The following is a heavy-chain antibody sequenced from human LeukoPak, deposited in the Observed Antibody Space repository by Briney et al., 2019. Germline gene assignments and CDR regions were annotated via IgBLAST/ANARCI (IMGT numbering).Heavy chain of an antibody. CDR2: IYHSGNT. V-gene: IGHV4-4*02. Sequence: PSETLSLTCVGSGTSISGSDWWSWVRQPPGKGLEWIGEIYHSGNTNYKPSLKSRVTISVDKSKNQFSPMLTSVTAADTAVYYCAISSYYRVWFDPWGQGTLVTVSS. D-gene: IGHD3-22*01. J-gene: IGHJ5*02. CDR1: GTSISGSDW. CDR3: AISSYYRVWFDP.